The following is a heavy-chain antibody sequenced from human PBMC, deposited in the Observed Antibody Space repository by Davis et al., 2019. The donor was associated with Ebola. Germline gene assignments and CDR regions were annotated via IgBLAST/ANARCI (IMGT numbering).Heavy chain of an antibody. V-gene: IGHV1-18*01. D-gene: IGHD3-16*02. J-gene: IGHJ5*02. CDR2: ISAYSGNT. CDR3: ARWDFTFGGVLADH. CDR1: GYSFTNYG. Sequence: ASVKVSCKASGYSFTNYGISWVRQAPGQGLEWMGWISAYSGNTKYPQKFQGRVTMTTDTSTSTAYMELRSLRSDDTAVYYCARWDFTFGGVLADHWGQGTLVTVSS.